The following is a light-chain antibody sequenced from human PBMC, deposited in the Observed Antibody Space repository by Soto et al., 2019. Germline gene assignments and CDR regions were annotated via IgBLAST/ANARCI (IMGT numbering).Light chain of an antibody. CDR1: QSVSSSY. V-gene: IGKV3-20*01. CDR2: GAS. Sequence: EIVLTQSPGTLSLSPGERATLSCRASQSVSSSYLAWYQQKPGQAPRLLISGASNRATGIPDRFSGSGSGTDFPITISRLEPEDFAVYYCQQYGTSPFTYGPGTKVDIK. CDR3: QQYGTSPFT. J-gene: IGKJ3*01.